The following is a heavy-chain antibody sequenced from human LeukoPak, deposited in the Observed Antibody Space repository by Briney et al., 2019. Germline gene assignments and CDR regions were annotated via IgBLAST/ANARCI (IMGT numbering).Heavy chain of an antibody. CDR1: GYSFTGYY. D-gene: IGHD5-12*01. V-gene: IGHV1-2*06. CDR2: INPNSGGT. Sequence: SVKVSCKASGYSFTGYYMHWVRQAPGQGLEWMGRINPNSGGTNYAQKFQGRVTMTRDTPISTAYMELSRLRSDDTAVYYCARDRSTVATVFDYWGQGTLVTVSS. CDR3: ARDRSTVATVFDY. J-gene: IGHJ4*02.